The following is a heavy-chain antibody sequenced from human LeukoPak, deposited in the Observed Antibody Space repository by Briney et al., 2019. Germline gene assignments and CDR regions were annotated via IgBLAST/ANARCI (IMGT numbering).Heavy chain of an antibody. CDR2: IKEDGSEK. D-gene: IGHD5-24*01. Sequence: PGGSLRLSCAASGFTFSTYWMDWVRQAPGKGLEWVANIKEDGSEKYYEDSVKGRFTISRDNAKNSLYLQMNSLRAEDTAVYYCAKEGRSLQTYWGQGTLVTVSS. J-gene: IGHJ4*02. CDR3: AKEGRSLQTY. CDR1: GFTFSTYW. V-gene: IGHV3-7*03.